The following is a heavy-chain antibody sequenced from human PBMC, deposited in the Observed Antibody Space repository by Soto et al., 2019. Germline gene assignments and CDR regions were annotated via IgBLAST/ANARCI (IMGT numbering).Heavy chain of an antibody. CDR3: ARVVSGSGSYYADWFDP. CDR2: IYYSGST. V-gene: IGHV4-59*01. J-gene: IGHJ5*02. Sequence: SATLSLTYPVSGGSISMYCVSLLRHHPGKGLEWIGYIYYSGSTNYNPSLKSRVTISVDTSKNQFSLKLSSVTAADTAVYYCARVVSGSGSYYADWFDPWGQGTLVTVSS. D-gene: IGHD1-26*01. CDR1: GGSISMYC.